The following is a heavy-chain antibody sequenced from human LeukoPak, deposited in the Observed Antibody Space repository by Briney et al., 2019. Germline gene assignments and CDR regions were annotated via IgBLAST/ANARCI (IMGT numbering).Heavy chain of an antibody. CDR2: ISWNSGSI. Sequence: PGGSLRLSCAASGFTFDDYAMHWVRQAPGKGLEWVSGISWNSGSIGYADSVKGRFTISRDNAKNSLYLQMNSLRAEDTALYYCAKAAYYDSSGYYPTDAFDIWGQGTMVTVSS. J-gene: IGHJ3*02. CDR3: AKAAYYDSSGYYPTDAFDI. D-gene: IGHD3-22*01. CDR1: GFTFDDYA. V-gene: IGHV3-9*01.